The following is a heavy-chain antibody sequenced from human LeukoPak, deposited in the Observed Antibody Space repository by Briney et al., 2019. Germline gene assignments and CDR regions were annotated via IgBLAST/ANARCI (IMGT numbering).Heavy chain of an antibody. CDR1: GGSFSGYY. Sequence: SETLSLTCAVYGGSFSGYYWSWIRQPPGKGLEWIGEINHSGSTNYNPSLKSRVTISEDTSKNQFSLKLSSVTAADTAVYYCARGTPAAIGVAWFDPWGQGTLVTVSS. V-gene: IGHV4-34*01. CDR3: ARGTPAAIGVAWFDP. J-gene: IGHJ5*02. D-gene: IGHD2-2*01. CDR2: INHSGST.